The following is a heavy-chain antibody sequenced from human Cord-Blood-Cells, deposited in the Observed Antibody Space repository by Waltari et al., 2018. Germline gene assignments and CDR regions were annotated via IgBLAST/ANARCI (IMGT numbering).Heavy chain of an antibody. CDR3: ARDLYGRRTPRFPDY. CDR1: GYTFTSYG. D-gene: IGHD4-17*01. CDR2: ISAYNGNT. V-gene: IGHV1-18*04. J-gene: IGHJ4*02. Sequence: QVQLVQSGAEVKKPGASVKVSCKASGYTFTSYGTSWVRPAPGQGLEWMGWISAYNGNTNYAQKLQGRVTMTTDTSTSTAYMELRSLRSDDTAVYYCARDLYGRRTPRFPDYWGQGTLVTVSS.